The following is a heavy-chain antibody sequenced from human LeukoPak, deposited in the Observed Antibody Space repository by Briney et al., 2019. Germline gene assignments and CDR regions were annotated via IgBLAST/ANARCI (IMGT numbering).Heavy chain of an antibody. CDR1: GGSISSSSYY. D-gene: IGHD3-22*01. Sequence: SETLSLTCTVSGGSISSSSYYWGWIRQPPGKGLEWIGSIYYSGSTYYNPSLKSRVTISVDTSKNQFSLKLSSVTAADTAVYYCARLAVLSSGYRISHFDYWGQGTLVTVSS. CDR2: IYYSGST. J-gene: IGHJ4*02. V-gene: IGHV4-39*01. CDR3: ARLAVLSSGYRISHFDY.